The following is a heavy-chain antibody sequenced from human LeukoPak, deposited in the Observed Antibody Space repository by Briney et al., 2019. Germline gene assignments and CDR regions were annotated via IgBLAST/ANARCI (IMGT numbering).Heavy chain of an antibody. V-gene: IGHV1-69*05. D-gene: IGHD6-13*01. J-gene: IGHJ4*02. CDR1: GGTFSSYA. CDR3: ARDTAAGTAGFDY. CDR2: IIPIFGTA. Sequence: SVKVSCKASGGTFSSYAISWVRQAPGQGLEWMGGIIPIFGTANYAQKFQGRVTITTDESTSTAYMELSSLRSEDTAVYYCARDTAAGTAGFDYWGQRTLVTVFS.